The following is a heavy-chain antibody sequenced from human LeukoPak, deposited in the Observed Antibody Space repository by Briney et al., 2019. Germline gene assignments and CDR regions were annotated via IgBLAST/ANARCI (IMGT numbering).Heavy chain of an antibody. D-gene: IGHD6-6*01. CDR2: INHSGST. Sequence: SETLSLTCAVYGGSFSGYYWNWIRQPPGKGLEWIGEINHSGSTNYNPSLKSRVTISVDTSKNQFSLKPSSVTAADTAVYYCAKTPNAFVRGGYYFEYWGQGTLVTVSS. CDR3: AKTPNAFVRGGYYFEY. V-gene: IGHV4-34*01. CDR1: GGSFSGYY. J-gene: IGHJ4*02.